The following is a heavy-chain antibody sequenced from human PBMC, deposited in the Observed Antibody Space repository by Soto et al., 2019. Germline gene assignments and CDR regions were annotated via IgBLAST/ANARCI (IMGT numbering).Heavy chain of an antibody. D-gene: IGHD2-15*01. V-gene: IGHV1-18*01. Sequence: ASVKVSCKASGYTFTSYGISWVRQAPGQGLEWMGWISAYNGNTNYAQKLQGRVTMTTDTSTSTAYMELRSLRSDDTAVYYCARHSGRIGYCSGGSCYSGSDYWGQGTLVTVSS. CDR2: ISAYNGNT. CDR1: GYTFTSYG. CDR3: ARHSGRIGYCSGGSCYSGSDY. J-gene: IGHJ4*02.